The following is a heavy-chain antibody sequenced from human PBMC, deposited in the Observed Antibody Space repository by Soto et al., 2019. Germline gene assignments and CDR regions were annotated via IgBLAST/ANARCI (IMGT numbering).Heavy chain of an antibody. J-gene: IGHJ4*02. CDR2: ISSTGST. D-gene: IGHD6-19*01. CDR3: AKVGSSAWYHNSYFDY. Sequence: GGSLRLSCAVSGFTFSSYAMTWVRQAPGKGLEWLSVISSTGSTYSADSVKGRFTISRDNSKSILYLQMNSLRVEDTAVYYCAKVGSSAWYHNSYFDYWRQGTLVTVSS. V-gene: IGHV3-23*01. CDR1: GFTFSSYA.